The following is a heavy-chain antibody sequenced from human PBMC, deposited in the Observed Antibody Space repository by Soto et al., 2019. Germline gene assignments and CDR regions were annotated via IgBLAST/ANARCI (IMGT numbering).Heavy chain of an antibody. J-gene: IGHJ5*02. CDR3: ARVKKQQQLVLSVRTGYNWFDP. D-gene: IGHD6-13*01. CDR2: IYYSGST. Sequence: PSETLSLTCTVSGGSISSGGYYWSWIRQHPGKGLEWIGYIYYSGSTYYNPSLKSRVTISVDTSKNQFSLKLSSVTAADTAVYYCARVKKQQQLVLSVRTGYNWFDPWGQGTLVTVSS. V-gene: IGHV4-31*03. CDR1: GGSISSGGYY.